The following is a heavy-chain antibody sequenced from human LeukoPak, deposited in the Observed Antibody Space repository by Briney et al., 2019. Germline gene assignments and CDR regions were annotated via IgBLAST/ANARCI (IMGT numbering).Heavy chain of an antibody. J-gene: IGHJ5*02. D-gene: IGHD4-23*01. Sequence: GGSLRLSCAASGFTFTSCSMNWVRQAPGKGLEWISYISSSGSTIYYADSVKGRFTISRDNAKNSLYLQMNSLRAEDTAVYYCARDYGGKGFDPWGQGTLVTVPS. V-gene: IGHV3-48*04. CDR2: ISSSGSTI. CDR3: ARDYGGKGFDP. CDR1: GFTFTSCS.